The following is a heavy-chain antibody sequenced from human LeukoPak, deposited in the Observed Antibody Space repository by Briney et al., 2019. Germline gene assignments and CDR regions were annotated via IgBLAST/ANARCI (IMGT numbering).Heavy chain of an antibody. V-gene: IGHV3-64*01. CDR2: ISSNGGST. Sequence: PGGSLRLSCAASGFTLSSYAMHWVRQAPGKGLEYVSAISSNGGSTYYANSVKGRFTISRDNSKNTLYLQMGSLRAEDMAVYYCARRESGSYYFDYWGQGTLVTVSS. CDR3: ARRESGSYYFDY. J-gene: IGHJ4*02. CDR1: GFTLSSYA. D-gene: IGHD1-26*01.